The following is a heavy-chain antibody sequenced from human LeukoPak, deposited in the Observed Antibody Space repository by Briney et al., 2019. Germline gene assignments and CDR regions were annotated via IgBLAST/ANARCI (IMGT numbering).Heavy chain of an antibody. CDR3: ARFITMVRGVIRFDAFDI. CDR1: GFTFSRYA. V-gene: IGHV3-66*01. J-gene: IGHJ3*02. D-gene: IGHD3-10*01. CDR2: IYSGGST. Sequence: PGGSLRLSRAASGFTFSRYAMSWVRQAPGKGLEWVSVIYSGGSTYYADSVEGRFTISRDNSKNTLYLQMNSLRAEDTAVYYCARFITMVRGVIRFDAFDIWGQGTMVTVSS.